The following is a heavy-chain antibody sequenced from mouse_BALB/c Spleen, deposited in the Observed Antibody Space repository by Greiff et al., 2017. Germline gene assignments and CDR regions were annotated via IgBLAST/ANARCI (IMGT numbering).Heavy chain of an antibody. CDR1: GYTFTSYW. J-gene: IGHJ2*01. V-gene: IGHV1-87*01. Sequence: QVQLQQSGAELARPGASVKLSCKASGYTFTSYWMQWVKQRPGQGLEWIGAIYPGDGDTRYTQKFKGKATLTADKSSSTAYMQLSSLASEDSAVYYCARSPGFDYWGQGTTLTVSS. CDR3: ARSPGFDY. CDR2: IYPGDGDT.